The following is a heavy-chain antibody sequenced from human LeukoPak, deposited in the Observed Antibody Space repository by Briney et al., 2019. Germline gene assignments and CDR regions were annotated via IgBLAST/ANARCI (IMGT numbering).Heavy chain of an antibody. CDR3: AKGNGDQGIHPDY. J-gene: IGHJ4*02. CDR1: GFTFSTYA. Sequence: GGSLRLSCAASGFTFSTYAMTWVRQAPGKGLEWVSGINSNGDEIYYADSVKGRFTISRDNSKNTLYLQMNSLRADDTAVYYCAKGNGDQGIHPDYWGQGTQVTVSS. CDR2: INSNGDEI. V-gene: IGHV3-23*01. D-gene: IGHD4-17*01.